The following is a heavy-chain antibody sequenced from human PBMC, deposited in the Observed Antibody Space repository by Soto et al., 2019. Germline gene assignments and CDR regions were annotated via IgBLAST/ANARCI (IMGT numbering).Heavy chain of an antibody. CDR2: INPKFGDT. Sequence: QVQLVQSGAEVKEPGDSVRVSCEASGYTFTAYYIHWVRQAPGQGLEWMGWINPKFGDTTYAQDFQGRLTLTRDMSISTVYMDLSRLTSDDTAIYYCARTMDYYYGPDSCNGQGVWGQGTAVTV. CDR1: GYTFTAYY. V-gene: IGHV1-2*02. J-gene: IGHJ6*02. CDR3: ARTMDYYYGPDSCNGQGV. D-gene: IGHD3-10*01.